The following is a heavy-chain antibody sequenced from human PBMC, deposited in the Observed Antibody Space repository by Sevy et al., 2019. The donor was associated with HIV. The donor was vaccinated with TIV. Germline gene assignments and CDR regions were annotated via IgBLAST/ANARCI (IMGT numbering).Heavy chain of an antibody. CDR1: GFTFSSYW. J-gene: IGHJ4*02. CDR3: ARSGMGCGYSGYDWVALFDY. D-gene: IGHD5-12*01. V-gene: IGHV3-7*01. CDR2: IKQDGSEK. Sequence: RGSLRLSCAASGFTFSSYWMSWVRQAPGKGLEWVANIKQDGSEKYYVDSVKGRFTISRYNAKNSLYLQMNSLRAEDTAVYYCARSGMGCGYSGYDWVALFDYWGQGTLVIVSS.